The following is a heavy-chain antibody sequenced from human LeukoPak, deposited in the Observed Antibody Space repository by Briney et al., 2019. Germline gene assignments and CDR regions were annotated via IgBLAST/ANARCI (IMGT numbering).Heavy chain of an antibody. D-gene: IGHD3-10*01. CDR2: ISGSGGST. Sequence: GGSLRLSCAASGFTFSSYAMSWVRQAPGKGLEWVSAISGSGGSTYYADSVKGRFTISRDNSKNTLYLQMNSLRAEGTAVYYCANPYYYGSGSYYPFDYWGQGTLVTVSS. V-gene: IGHV3-23*01. J-gene: IGHJ4*02. CDR1: GFTFSSYA. CDR3: ANPYYYGSGSYYPFDY.